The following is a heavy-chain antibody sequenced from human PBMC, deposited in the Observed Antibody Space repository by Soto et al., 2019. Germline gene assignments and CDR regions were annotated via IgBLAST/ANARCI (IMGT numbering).Heavy chain of an antibody. CDR3: ANDFFGAVATYDAFDI. Sequence: EVQLLESGGGLVQPGGSLRLSCAASGFTFSIYAMSWVRQAPGKGLEWVSAISGTGGSTYYADSVKGRFTISRDNSKNTLDLQMNSLRAEDTAVYYCANDFFGAVATYDAFDIWGQGTMVTVSS. D-gene: IGHD2-15*01. CDR2: ISGTGGST. V-gene: IGHV3-23*01. J-gene: IGHJ3*02. CDR1: GFTFSIYA.